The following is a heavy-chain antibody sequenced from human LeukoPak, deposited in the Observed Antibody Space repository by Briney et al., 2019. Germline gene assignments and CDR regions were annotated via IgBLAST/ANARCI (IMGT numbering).Heavy chain of an antibody. J-gene: IGHJ4*02. D-gene: IGHD3-16*02. Sequence: PGRSLRLSCAASGFTFSSYGMHWVRQAPGKGLEWVAVISYDGSNKYYADSVKGRFTISRDNSKNTLYLQMNSLRAEDTAVYYCAKGNDYVWGSYRLSYFDYWGQGTLVTVSS. CDR3: AKGNDYVWGSYRLSYFDY. CDR1: GFTFSSYG. CDR2: ISYDGSNK. V-gene: IGHV3-30*18.